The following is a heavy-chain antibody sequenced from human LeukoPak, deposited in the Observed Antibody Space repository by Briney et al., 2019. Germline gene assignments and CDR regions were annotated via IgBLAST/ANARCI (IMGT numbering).Heavy chain of an antibody. J-gene: IGHJ6*03. Sequence: GESLKISCKGSGYSFTNYWIAWVRQMPGKGLEWMGVIYPGDSDTRYNPSFQGQVTISADRSFGTAYLQMNSLRADDTAVYYCASVGYCSGGSCYSGDYYYMDVWGRGTTVTVSS. V-gene: IGHV5-51*01. CDR3: ASVGYCSGGSCYSGDYYYMDV. CDR2: IYPGDSDT. D-gene: IGHD2-15*01. CDR1: GYSFTNYW.